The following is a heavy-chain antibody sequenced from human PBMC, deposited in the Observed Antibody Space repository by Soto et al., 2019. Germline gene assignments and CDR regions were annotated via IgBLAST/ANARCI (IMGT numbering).Heavy chain of an antibody. J-gene: IGHJ3*02. CDR1: GFTFSSYW. CDR2: IKSDGTST. Sequence: GGSLRLSCAASGFTFSSYWMHWVRQAPGKGLVWVSRIKSDGTSTSYADSVKGRLTISRDNAKNTLYLQMTSLRAEDTAVYYCAREGLDTAGFFDIWGQGTMVTVSS. D-gene: IGHD6-13*01. CDR3: AREGLDTAGFFDI. V-gene: IGHV3-74*01.